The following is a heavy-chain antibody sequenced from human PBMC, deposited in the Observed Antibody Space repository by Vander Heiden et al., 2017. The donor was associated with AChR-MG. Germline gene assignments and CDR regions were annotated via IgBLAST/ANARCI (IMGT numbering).Heavy chain of an antibody. Sequence: QVQLVESGGGVVQPGRSLRRSCAASGFTFSRYAVHWVRQAPGKGLEWVAVISYDGSNKYYADSVKGRFTISRDNSKNTLYLQMNSLRAEETAVYYCARDRDDYYGSGSYDAFDIWGQGTMVTVSS. CDR3: ARDRDDYYGSGSYDAFDI. CDR2: ISYDGSNK. D-gene: IGHD3-10*01. CDR1: GFTFSRYA. J-gene: IGHJ3*02. V-gene: IGHV3-30-3*01.